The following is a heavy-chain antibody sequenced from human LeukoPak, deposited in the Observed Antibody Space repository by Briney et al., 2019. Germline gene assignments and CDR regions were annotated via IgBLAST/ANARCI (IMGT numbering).Heavy chain of an antibody. J-gene: IGHJ5*02. D-gene: IGHD3-9*01. Sequence: SETLSLTCAVYGGSFSGYYWSWIRQPPGKGLEWIGEIDHSGSTNYNPSLKSRVTISVDTSKNQFSLKLSSVTAADTAVYYFARRIGLRYFDWLFNNWFDPWGQGTLVTVSS. CDR1: GGSFSGYY. CDR2: IDHSGST. CDR3: ARRIGLRYFDWLFNNWFDP. V-gene: IGHV4-34*01.